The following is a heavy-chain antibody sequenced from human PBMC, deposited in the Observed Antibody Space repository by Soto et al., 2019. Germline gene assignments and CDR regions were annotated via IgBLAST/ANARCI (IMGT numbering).Heavy chain of an antibody. CDR2: INDSGST. V-gene: IGHV4-31*11. J-gene: IGHJ6*02. D-gene: IGHD5-12*01. CDR1: GGSISSGGYY. CDR3: ARDPRGLASTFYYGLDF. Sequence: QVQLQESGPGLVKPSQTLSLTCAVSGGSISSGGYYWSWIRQHPGKGLEWIGYINDSGSTYYNPSLKSRVTISVDTSKNQFSLKLTSVTAADTAVYYCARDPRGLASTFYYGLDFWGQGTTVTVSS.